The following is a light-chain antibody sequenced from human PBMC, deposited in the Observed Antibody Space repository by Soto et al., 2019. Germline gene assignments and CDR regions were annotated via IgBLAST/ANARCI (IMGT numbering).Light chain of an antibody. CDR1: HSISNW. J-gene: IGKJ1*01. CDR2: KAS. Sequence: DLQMTQSPSTLSASVGDRVTITCRASHSISNWLAWYQQKPGKAPKLLIYKASSLESGAPSRFSGSGAGTEFTLTISSLQPDDFASYFCQHYYTYPWTFGQGTKVEIK. V-gene: IGKV1-5*03. CDR3: QHYYTYPWT.